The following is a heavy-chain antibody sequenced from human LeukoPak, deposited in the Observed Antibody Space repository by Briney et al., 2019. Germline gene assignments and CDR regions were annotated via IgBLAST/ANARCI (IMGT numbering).Heavy chain of an antibody. V-gene: IGHV1-69*13. CDR2: IIPIFGTA. CDR1: GGTFSSYA. CDR3: ARDRAVQRDGLSGRALGYFDY. D-gene: IGHD1-26*01. Sequence: GASVKVSCKASGGTFSSYAISWVRQAPGQGLEWMGGIIPIFGTANYAQKFQGRVTITADESTSTAYMELSSLRSEDTAVYYCARDRAVQRDGLSGRALGYFDYWGQGTLVTVSS. J-gene: IGHJ4*02.